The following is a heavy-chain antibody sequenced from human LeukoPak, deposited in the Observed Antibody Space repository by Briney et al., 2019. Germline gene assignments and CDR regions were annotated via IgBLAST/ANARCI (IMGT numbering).Heavy chain of an antibody. V-gene: IGHV4-4*02. D-gene: IGHD1-26*01. CDR3: ARDSGSYLGTDAFDI. CDR1: GGSISSSNW. CDR2: VYHSGST. Sequence: SETLSLTCAVSGGSISSSNWWSWVRQPPGKGLEWIGEVYHSGSTNYNPSLKSRVTISVDKPKNQFSLKLSSVTAADTAVYYCARDSGSYLGTDAFDIWGQGTMVTVSS. J-gene: IGHJ3*02.